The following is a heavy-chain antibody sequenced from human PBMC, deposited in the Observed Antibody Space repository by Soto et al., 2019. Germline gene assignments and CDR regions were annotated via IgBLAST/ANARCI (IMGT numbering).Heavy chain of an antibody. CDR2: IIPVFRTT. D-gene: IGHD2-2*01. CDR3: AKSSPSRLVHTPPGTQYYSPMDV. CDR1: GGNFSRYA. J-gene: IGHJ6*02. V-gene: IGHV1-69*01. Sequence: QVQLVQSGAEVKKPGSSVKVSCKASGGNFSRYAISWLRQAPGQGLEWMGGIIPVFRTTNYEQKLQGRVTSTADGSPSTAYMGLSRLPSADTAVYYCAKSSPSRLVHTPPGTQYYSPMDVWGQGTTVTVSS.